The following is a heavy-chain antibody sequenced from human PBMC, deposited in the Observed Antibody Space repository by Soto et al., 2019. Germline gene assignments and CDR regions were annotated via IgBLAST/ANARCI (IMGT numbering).Heavy chain of an antibody. Sequence: PSETLSLTGTVSGGSISSYYWNWIRQPPGKGLEWIGFLYYGGSAHFNPSLKSRVTISGDTSKNQFSLKLTSVTAADTAMYYCARANSNSPQRHFDYWGQGTLVTVSS. CDR1: GGSISSYY. CDR3: ARANSNSPQRHFDY. D-gene: IGHD4-4*01. J-gene: IGHJ4*02. V-gene: IGHV4-59*12. CDR2: LYYGGSA.